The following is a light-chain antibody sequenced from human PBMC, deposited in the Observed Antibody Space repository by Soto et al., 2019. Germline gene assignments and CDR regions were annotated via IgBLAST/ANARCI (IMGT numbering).Light chain of an antibody. CDR3: QQYNNWPPTWT. J-gene: IGKJ1*01. CDR2: GAS. CDR1: QIVSSN. V-gene: IGKV3-15*01. Sequence: EIVMTQSPATLSLSPGERATLSCRASQIVSSNLAWYQQKPGQAPRLLIYGASTRATGIPARFSGSGSGTEFTLTISSLQSEDFAVYYCQQYNNWPPTWTFGQGTKVEIK.